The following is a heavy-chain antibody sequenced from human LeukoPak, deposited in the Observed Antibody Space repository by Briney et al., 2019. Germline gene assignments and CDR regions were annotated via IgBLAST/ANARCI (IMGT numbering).Heavy chain of an antibody. CDR3: ARPDYYGTGSPDH. CDR1: VYTFTSYY. CDR2: INPSGGST. V-gene: IGHV1-46*01. D-gene: IGHD3-10*01. J-gene: IGHJ5*02. Sequence: ASVKESRMASVYTFTSYYMHWVRQAPGQGREWMGIINPSGGSTSYAQKFQGTVTMTRDTSTSTVYMELTSLRTEDTAMYYCARPDYYGTGSPDHWGQGPLVTVSS.